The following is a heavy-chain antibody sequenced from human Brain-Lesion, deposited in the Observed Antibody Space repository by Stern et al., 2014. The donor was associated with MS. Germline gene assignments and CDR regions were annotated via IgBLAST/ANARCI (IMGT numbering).Heavy chain of an antibody. Sequence: QLQLKESGPGLVKPSETLSLTCTVAGGSVSSTSYAWAWIRQPPGKGLEWIGTIYYSGNTYYSPSLQSRLTISLDTSQNQFFLPRGFVTAADTAVYYCAGEEDIRYCSGGSCTGNWFDPWGQGTLVTVSS. J-gene: IGHJ5*02. D-gene: IGHD2-15*01. V-gene: IGHV4-39*01. CDR1: GGSVSSTSYA. CDR2: IYYSGNT. CDR3: AGEEDIRYCSGGSCTGNWFDP.